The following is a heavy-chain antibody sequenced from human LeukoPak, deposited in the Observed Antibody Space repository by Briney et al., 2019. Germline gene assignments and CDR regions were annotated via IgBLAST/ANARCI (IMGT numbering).Heavy chain of an antibody. CDR3: AGTYYYDSSGFYPEFFQH. J-gene: IGHJ1*01. D-gene: IGHD3-22*01. CDR2: INPSGSST. Sequence: GASVKVSCKASGYTFTSYYMHWVRQAPGQGLEWMGIINPSGSSTSYAQKFQGRVTMTRDMSTSTVYMELSSLRSEDTAVYYCAGTYYYDSSGFYPEFFQHWGQGTLVIISS. V-gene: IGHV1-46*01. CDR1: GYTFTSYY.